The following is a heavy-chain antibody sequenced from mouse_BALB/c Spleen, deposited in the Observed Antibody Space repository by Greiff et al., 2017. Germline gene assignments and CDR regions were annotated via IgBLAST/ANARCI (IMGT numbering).Heavy chain of an antibody. CDR2: ISSGGSYT. J-gene: IGHJ2*01. D-gene: IGHD2-14*01. CDR3: ARKTIGTTSFDY. CDR1: GFTFSSYG. V-gene: IGHV5-6*03. Sequence: EVKLEESGGGLVQPGGSMKLSCAASGFTFSSYGMSWVRQTPDKRLEWVATISSGGSYTYYPDSVKGRFTISRDNAKNTLYLQMSSLKSEDTAMYYCARKTIGTTSFDYWGQGTTLTVSS.